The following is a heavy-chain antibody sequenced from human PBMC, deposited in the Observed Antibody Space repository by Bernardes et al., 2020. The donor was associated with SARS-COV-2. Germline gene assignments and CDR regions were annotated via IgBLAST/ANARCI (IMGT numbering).Heavy chain of an antibody. CDR3: ARSYRPIGVRGVMNWFDP. CDR2: LYYRGST. V-gene: IGHV4-39*01. Sequence: SETLSLTCTVSGGSISSSSYFWGWIRQPTGKGLEWIGSLYYRGSTYYNPSLKSRVTISVDTSKNQFSLKLSSVTAADTAVYYCARSYRPIGVRGVMNWFDPWGQGTLVTGSA. CDR1: GGSISSSSYF. J-gene: IGHJ5*02. D-gene: IGHD3-10*01.